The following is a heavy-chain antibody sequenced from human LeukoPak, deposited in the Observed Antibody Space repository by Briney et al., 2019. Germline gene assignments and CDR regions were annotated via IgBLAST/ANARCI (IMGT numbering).Heavy chain of an antibody. D-gene: IGHD1-26*01. CDR3: ARLPLGAHYIDY. CDR1: GGTFSSYA. J-gene: IGHJ4*02. CDR2: IIPILGIA. Sequence: ASVKVSCKASGGTFSSYAISWVRQAPGQGLEWMGRIIPILGIANYAQKFQGRVTITADKSTSTAYMELSSLRSEDTAVYYCARLPLGAHYIDYWGQGTLVTVSS. V-gene: IGHV1-69*04.